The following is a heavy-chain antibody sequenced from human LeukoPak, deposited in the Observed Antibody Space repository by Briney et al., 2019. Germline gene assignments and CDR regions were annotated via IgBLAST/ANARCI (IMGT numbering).Heavy chain of an antibody. Sequence: SVKVSCKASGGTFSNYAISWVRQAPGQGLEWMGAIIPIFGTANYAQKFQGRVTITADESTSTAYMELSSLRSEDTAVYYCATLLSSSWYEYFHHWGQGTLVTVSS. D-gene: IGHD6-19*01. J-gene: IGHJ1*01. CDR3: ATLLSSSWYEYFHH. V-gene: IGHV1-69*01. CDR1: GGTFSNYA. CDR2: IIPIFGTA.